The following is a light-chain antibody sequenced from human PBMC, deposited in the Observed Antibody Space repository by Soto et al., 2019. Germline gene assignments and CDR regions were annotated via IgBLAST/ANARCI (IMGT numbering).Light chain of an antibody. CDR3: QQHTISMYT. J-gene: IGKJ2*01. CDR1: QSVARD. Sequence: EIVLTQSPGTLSLSPGETATLSCRASQSVARDLSWYQQKPGQAPRLLISRAFIGATGIPDRFSGSGSGTDFTLTINRLEPEDSAVYYCQQHTISMYTFGQGTKLELK. CDR2: RAF. V-gene: IGKV3-20*01.